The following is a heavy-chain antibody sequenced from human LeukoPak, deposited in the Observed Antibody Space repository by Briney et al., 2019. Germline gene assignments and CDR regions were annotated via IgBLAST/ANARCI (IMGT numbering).Heavy chain of an antibody. CDR3: ARTYDILTGSYYYYGMDV. CDR2: IIPIFGTA. Sequence: SVKVSCKASGGTFSSYAISWVRQAPGQGLEWVGGIIPIFGTANYAQKFQGRVTITADESTSTAYMELSSLRSEDTAVYYCARTYDILTGSYYYYGMDVWGQGTTVTVSS. CDR1: GGTFSSYA. V-gene: IGHV1-69*13. D-gene: IGHD3-9*01. J-gene: IGHJ6*02.